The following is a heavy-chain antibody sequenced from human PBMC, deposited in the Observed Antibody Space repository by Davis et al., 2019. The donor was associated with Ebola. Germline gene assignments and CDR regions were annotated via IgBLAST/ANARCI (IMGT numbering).Heavy chain of an antibody. Sequence: GESLKISCAGSGFTFTSYGMHWVRQAPVKGLEWLAVISYDGSTKFYADSVRGRFIISRDDSKNTLYLQMNSLRVEDTAIYYCAREEGSSRWQNNWFDYWGQGTLVTVSS. J-gene: IGHJ5*01. CDR2: ISYDGSTK. CDR1: GFTFTSYG. V-gene: IGHV3-33*05. CDR3: AREEGSSRWQNNWFDY. D-gene: IGHD2-2*01.